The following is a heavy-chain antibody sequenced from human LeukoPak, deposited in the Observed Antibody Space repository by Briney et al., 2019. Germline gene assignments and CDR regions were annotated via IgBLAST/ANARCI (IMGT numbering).Heavy chain of an antibody. Sequence: GGSLRLSCSASGFTFSSYAMHWVRQAPGKGLEYVSAISSNGGSTYYADSVKGRFTISRDNSKNTLYLQMSSLRAEDTAVYHCAKDFGDYYDSSGYYPYYYYGMDVWGQGTTVTVSS. V-gene: IGHV3-64D*06. CDR2: ISSNGGST. CDR3: AKDFGDYYDSSGYYPYYYYGMDV. CDR1: GFTFSSYA. D-gene: IGHD3-22*01. J-gene: IGHJ6*02.